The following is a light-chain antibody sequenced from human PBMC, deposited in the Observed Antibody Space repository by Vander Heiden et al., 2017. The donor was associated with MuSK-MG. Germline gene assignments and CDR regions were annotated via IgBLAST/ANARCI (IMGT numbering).Light chain of an antibody. V-gene: IGKV1-39*01. J-gene: IGKJ5*01. CDR1: QSISSY. Sequence: DIQMTQSPSSLSASVGDRVTITCRASQSISSYLNWYQQKPGKAPKLLIYAASSLQSGVPSRFSGSGSGTDFTLTISSLQPEDFATYYCQQSDSTLLAFGQGTRLEIK. CDR2: AAS. CDR3: QQSDSTLLA.